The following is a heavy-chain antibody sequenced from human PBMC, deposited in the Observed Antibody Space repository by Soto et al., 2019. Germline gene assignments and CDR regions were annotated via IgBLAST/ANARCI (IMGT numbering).Heavy chain of an antibody. D-gene: IGHD3-3*01. CDR2: IKNRANNYVT. CDR1: VFTLSGSA. J-gene: IGHJ4*02. CDR3: TRLEGHSFGFGY. Sequence: LRLSWAASVFTLSGSAVHCVRQASGEGLEWVGRIKNRANNYVTAYAASVKGRFTVSRDDSKNTAYLQMDSLKIEDTAVYYCTRLEGHSFGFGYWGLGTLGTVSS. V-gene: IGHV3-73*01.